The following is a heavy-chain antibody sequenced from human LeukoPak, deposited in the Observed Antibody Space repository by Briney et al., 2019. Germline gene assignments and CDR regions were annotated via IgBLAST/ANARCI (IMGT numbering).Heavy chain of an antibody. V-gene: IGHV1-2*02. CDR2: LIPTSGGT. CDR1: GYTFTGYY. D-gene: IGHD6-19*01. J-gene: IGHJ6*02. Sequence: APVKVSCRASGYTFTGYYIHWVRQAPGQALEWMGWLIPTSGGTNYAQKFQGRVTMTRDTSISTAYMELSNLRSDDTAMYYCARVEGVAVAGVNYYGMDVWGQGTPVTVSS. CDR3: ARVEGVAVAGVNYYGMDV.